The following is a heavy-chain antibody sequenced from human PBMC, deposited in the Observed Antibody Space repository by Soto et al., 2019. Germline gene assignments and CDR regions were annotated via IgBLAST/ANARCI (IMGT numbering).Heavy chain of an antibody. D-gene: IGHD2-15*01. V-gene: IGHV1-18*01. J-gene: IGHJ4*02. Sequence: ASVKVSCKASGYRFTSYGIGWVRQAPGQGLEWMGWINAYNGNTNYAQKLQGRVTMTTDTSTSTAYMELRSLRSDDTAVYYCGRQDRAWSSPPGYWGQGTLVTVSS. CDR2: INAYNGNT. CDR3: GRQDRAWSSPPGY. CDR1: GYRFTSYG.